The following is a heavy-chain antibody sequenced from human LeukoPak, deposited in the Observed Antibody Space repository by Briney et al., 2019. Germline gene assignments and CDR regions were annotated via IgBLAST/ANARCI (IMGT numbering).Heavy chain of an antibody. Sequence: ASVKVSCKVSGYTLTELSMHWVRQAPGKGLEWVGGFDPEDGETIYAQKFQGRVTMTEDTSTDTAYMELSSLRSEDTAVYYCATDYYGSGSYRTYYYYGMDVWGQGTTVTVSS. J-gene: IGHJ6*02. CDR2: FDPEDGET. CDR3: ATDYYGSGSYRTYYYYGMDV. CDR1: GYTLTELS. D-gene: IGHD3-10*01. V-gene: IGHV1-24*01.